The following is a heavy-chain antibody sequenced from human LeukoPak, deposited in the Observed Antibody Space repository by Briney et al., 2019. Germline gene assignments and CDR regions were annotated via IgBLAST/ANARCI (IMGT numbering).Heavy chain of an antibody. CDR2: ISSSGSTI. Sequence: TGGSLRLSCAASGFTFSDYYMSWIRQAPGKGLEWVSYISSSGSTIYYADSVKGRFTISRDNAKNSLYLQMNSLRAEDTAVYYCARAVLYCSSTSCYAFDIWGQGTMVTVSS. J-gene: IGHJ3*02. V-gene: IGHV3-11*04. CDR3: ARAVLYCSSTSCYAFDI. D-gene: IGHD2-2*01. CDR1: GFTFSDYY.